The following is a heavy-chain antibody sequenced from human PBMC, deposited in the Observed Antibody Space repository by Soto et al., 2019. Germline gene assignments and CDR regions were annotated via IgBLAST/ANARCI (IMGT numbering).Heavy chain of an antibody. V-gene: IGHV1-8*01. CDR2: MNPNSGNT. CDR1: GYTFTSYD. Sequence: QVQLVQSGAEVKKPGASVKVSCKASGYTFTSYDINWVRQATGQGLEWMGWMNPNSGNTGYAQKFQGRVTMTRNTSISTAYMELSSLRSEYTAMYYCARGNGGLNYDYIWGSYRYYMDVWGKGTTVTVSS. CDR3: ARGNGGLNYDYIWGSYRYYMDV. D-gene: IGHD3-16*02. J-gene: IGHJ6*03.